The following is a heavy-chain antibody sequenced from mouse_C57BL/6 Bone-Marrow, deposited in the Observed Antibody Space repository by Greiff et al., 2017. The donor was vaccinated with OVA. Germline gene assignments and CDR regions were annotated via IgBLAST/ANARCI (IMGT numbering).Heavy chain of an antibody. CDR2: INYDGSST. CDR1: GFTFSDYY. D-gene: IGHD2-3*01. J-gene: IGHJ2*01. V-gene: IGHV5-16*01. CDR3: ARELFYDGSPYFDD. Sequence: EVKLMESEGGLVQPGSSMKLSCTASGFTFSDYYMAWVRQVPEKGLEWVANINYDGSSTYYLDSLKSRFIISRDNAKNILYLQMSSLKSEDTATYYCARELFYDGSPYFDDWGQGTTLTVSS.